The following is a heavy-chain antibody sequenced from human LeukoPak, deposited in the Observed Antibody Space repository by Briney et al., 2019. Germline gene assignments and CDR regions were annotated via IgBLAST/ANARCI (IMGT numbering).Heavy chain of an antibody. J-gene: IGHJ3*02. V-gene: IGHV3-21*04. CDR3: AKDRVLWFGENAFDI. D-gene: IGHD3-10*01. CDR1: GFTFSSYS. CDR2: ISSSSYI. Sequence: GGSLRLSCAASGFTFSSYSMNWVRQAPGKGLEWVSSISSSSYIYYADSVKGRFTISRDNSKNTLYLQMNSLRAEDTAVYYCAKDRVLWFGENAFDIWGQGTMVTVSS.